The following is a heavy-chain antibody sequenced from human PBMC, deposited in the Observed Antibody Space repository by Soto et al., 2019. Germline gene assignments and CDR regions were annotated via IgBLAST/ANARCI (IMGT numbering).Heavy chain of an antibody. CDR1: GFTFSSYA. V-gene: IGHV3-30-3*01. CDR2: ISYDGSNK. CDR3: ARDSTYYYDSSGFDY. J-gene: IGHJ4*02. D-gene: IGHD3-22*01. Sequence: ESGGGVVQPGRSLRLSCAASGFTFSSYAMHWVRQAPGKGLEWVAVISYDGSNKYYADSVKGRFTISRDNSKNTLYLQMNSLRAEDTAVYYCARDSTYYYDSSGFDYWGQGTLVTVSS.